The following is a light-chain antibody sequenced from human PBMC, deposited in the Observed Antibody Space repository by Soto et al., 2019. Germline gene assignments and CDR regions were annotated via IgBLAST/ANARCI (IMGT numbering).Light chain of an antibody. CDR2: EVN. Sequence: QSVLTQPASVSGSPGQSITISCTGTSSDVGAYNYVSWYQQHPGKAPKLIIYEVNKWPSGVPDRFSGSKSGNTASLTVSGLQAEDEADYYCSSYAGSNNLGVFGTGTKVTVL. V-gene: IGLV2-8*01. CDR3: SSYAGSNNLGV. CDR1: SSDVGAYNY. J-gene: IGLJ1*01.